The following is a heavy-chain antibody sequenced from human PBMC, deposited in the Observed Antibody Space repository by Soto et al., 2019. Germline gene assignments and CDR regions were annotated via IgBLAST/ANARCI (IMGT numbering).Heavy chain of an antibody. J-gene: IGHJ6*02. V-gene: IGHV5-51*01. D-gene: IGHD6-13*01. CDR3: ARQAAAGKYYYAMDV. CDR1: VENSASYW. CDR2: IYPGDSDT. Sequence: EGRVENSASYWRCRVRQKQGKGLEGMVIIYPGDSDTRYSPSFQGQVTISADKSINTTYLQWSSLKASDTAIYYCARQAAAGKYYYAMDVWGQGTTVTVSS.